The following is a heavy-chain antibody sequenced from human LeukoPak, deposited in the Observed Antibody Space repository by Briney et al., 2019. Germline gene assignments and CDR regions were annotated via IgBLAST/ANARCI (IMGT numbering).Heavy chain of an antibody. CDR2: IYSGGST. CDR1: GFTVSSNY. D-gene: IGHD5-18*01. J-gene: IGHJ5*02. V-gene: IGHV3-53*04. Sequence: GGSLRLSCAASGFTVSSNYMSWVRQAPGKGLEWVSVIYSGGSTYYADSVKGRFTISRHNSKNTLYLQMNSLRAEDTAVYYCARAVVDTAMVTGWFDHWGQGTLVTVSS. CDR3: ARAVVDTAMVTGWFDH.